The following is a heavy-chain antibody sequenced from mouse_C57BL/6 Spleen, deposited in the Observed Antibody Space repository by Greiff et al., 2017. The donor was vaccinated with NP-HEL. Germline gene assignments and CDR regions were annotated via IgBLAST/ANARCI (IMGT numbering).Heavy chain of an antibody. CDR3: ARWGVYYFDY. V-gene: IGHV1-54*01. J-gene: IGHJ2*01. CDR2: INPGSGCT. Sequence: QVQLQQSGAELVRPGTSVKVSCKASGYAFTNYLIEWVKQRPGQGLEWIGVINPGSGCTNYNEKFQGTATLPAAKSSSTAYMQLSSLTSEDAAVYFCARWGVYYFDYWGQGTTLTVSS. CDR1: GYAFTNYL.